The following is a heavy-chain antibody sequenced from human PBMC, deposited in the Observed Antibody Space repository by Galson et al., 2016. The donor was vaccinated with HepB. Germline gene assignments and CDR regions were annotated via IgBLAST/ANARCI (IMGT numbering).Heavy chain of an antibody. CDR2: ISSSSSYI. CDR1: GFTFSTYW. D-gene: IGHD1-7*01. J-gene: IGHJ4*02. CDR3: ARASGYNWNYLMIFNYFDY. Sequence: SLRLSCAASGFTFSTYWMSWVRQAPGKGLEWVSSISSSSSYIYYADSVKGRFTISRDNAKNSLYLQMNSLRAEDTAVYYCARASGYNWNYLMIFNYFDYWGQGTLVTVSS. V-gene: IGHV3-21*01.